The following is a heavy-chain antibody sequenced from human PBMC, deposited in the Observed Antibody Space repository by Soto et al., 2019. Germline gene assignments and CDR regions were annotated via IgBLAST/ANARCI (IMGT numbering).Heavy chain of an antibody. CDR3: ARDKGASYSHLVY. J-gene: IGHJ4*02. CDR2: IIPFFGTP. D-gene: IGHD3-22*01. Sequence: QVLLVQSGAEVKKPVFSVKVSFNLSGATFSSYAMSWVRQDPGQGLERIGVIIPFFGTPNYAQKFQGRVTITPDTSTGTYDVEISSLRSDDTTIYYFARDKGASYSHLVYWGQGSLVTVSS. CDR1: GATFSSYA. V-gene: IGHV1-69*06.